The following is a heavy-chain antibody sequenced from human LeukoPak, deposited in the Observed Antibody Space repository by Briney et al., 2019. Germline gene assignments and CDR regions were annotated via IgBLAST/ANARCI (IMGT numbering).Heavy chain of an antibody. CDR1: GASVSSDY. J-gene: IGHJ5*02. D-gene: IGHD2/OR15-2a*01. V-gene: IGHV4-59*08. CDR3: ARHPFQYPFDH. Sequence: PSETLSLTCTVSGASVSSDYWSWIRQSPGKGLEWIGYIYHSGHTMSNPSLKSRVSLSLDTSDNQFSLKLSSVTAADTAVYYCARHPFQYPFDHWGHGTVVSVSS. CDR2: IYHSGHT.